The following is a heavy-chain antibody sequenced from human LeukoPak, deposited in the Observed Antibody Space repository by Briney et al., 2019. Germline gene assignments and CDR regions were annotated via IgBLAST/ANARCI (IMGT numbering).Heavy chain of an antibody. V-gene: IGHV3-53*01. CDR1: GFIVSSNY. CDR2: IYSGGTT. CDR3: ARVSYDGSGSYYRYTFEY. Sequence: PGGSLRLSCAASGFIVSSNYISWVRQAPGKGLEWVSVIYSGGTTYYADSVKGRFTISRDNSKNTLYLQMNSLRAEDTAVYYCARVSYDGSGSYYRYTFEYWGQGTLVTVSS. J-gene: IGHJ4*02. D-gene: IGHD3-10*01.